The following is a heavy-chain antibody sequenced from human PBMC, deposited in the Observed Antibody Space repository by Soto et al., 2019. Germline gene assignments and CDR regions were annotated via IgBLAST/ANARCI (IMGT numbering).Heavy chain of an antibody. J-gene: IGHJ6*02. CDR3: SSLPFYGDYSLRYYYYYGMDV. CDR2: IKSKTDGETT. V-gene: IGHV3-15*01. D-gene: IGHD4-17*01. Sequence: GGSLRLSCAASGFTFSKAWMSWVRQAPGKGLEWVGRIKSKTDGETTDYAAPLKDRFTISRDDSKNTLYLQMNSLKTEDTAVYYCSSLPFYGDYSLRYYYYYGMDVWGQGTTVTVSS. CDR1: GFTFSKAW.